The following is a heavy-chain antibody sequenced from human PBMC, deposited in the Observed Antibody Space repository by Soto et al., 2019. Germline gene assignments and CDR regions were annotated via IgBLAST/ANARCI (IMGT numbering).Heavy chain of an antibody. CDR3: ARAYGGFDNGLDV. D-gene: IGHD5-12*01. CDR2: IYYSGST. V-gene: IGHV4-59*01. Sequence: PXETRSLACTVSGDSIMSYCWTWIRQPPGKGLELIGYIYYSGSTRYNPSLKSRVTISVDMSKNQFSLKLSSVIAADTAVYYCARAYGGFDNGLDVWGQGTAVTVSS. J-gene: IGHJ6*02. CDR1: GDSIMSYC.